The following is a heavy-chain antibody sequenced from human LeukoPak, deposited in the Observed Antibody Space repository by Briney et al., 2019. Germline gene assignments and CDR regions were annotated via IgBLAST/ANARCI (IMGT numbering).Heavy chain of an antibody. J-gene: IGHJ4*02. CDR3: ARGYCSSTSCYYLDY. V-gene: IGHV1-2*02. D-gene: IGHD2-2*01. Sequence: VASVKVSCKASGYTFTGYYMHWARQAPGQGLEWMGWINCNSGGTNYAQKFQGRVTMTRDTSFGTGYMELSRLRSDDTAVYYCARGYCSSTSCYYLDYWGRGTLVTVSS. CDR1: GYTFTGYY. CDR2: INCNSGGT.